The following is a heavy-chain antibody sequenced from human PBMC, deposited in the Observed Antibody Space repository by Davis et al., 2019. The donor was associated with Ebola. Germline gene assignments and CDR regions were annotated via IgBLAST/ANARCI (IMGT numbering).Heavy chain of an antibody. J-gene: IGHJ4*02. CDR2: ISGSGGST. D-gene: IGHD5-24*01. CDR1: GFTFSKYT. CDR3: AKDLEIGTLDY. Sequence: PGGSLRLSCAASGFTFSKYTMSWVRQAPGEGLERVAAISGSGGSTHYPDSVKGRFTISRDNSKNTIYLQVDSLRAEDTAVYYCAKDLEIGTLDYWGQGTPVTVSS. V-gene: IGHV3-23*01.